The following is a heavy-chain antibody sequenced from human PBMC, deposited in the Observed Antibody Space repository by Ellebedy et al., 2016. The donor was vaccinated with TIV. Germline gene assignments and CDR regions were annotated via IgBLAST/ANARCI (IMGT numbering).Heavy chain of an antibody. J-gene: IGHJ6*03. CDR1: GGSISSSSYY. CDR3: ARVPYYYYYYMDV. CDR2: IYYSGST. V-gene: IGHV4-39*07. Sequence: SETLSLXXTVSGGSISSSSYYWGWIRQPPGKGLEWIGSIYYSGSTYYNPSLKSRVTISVDTSKNQFSLKLSSVTAADTAVYYCARVPYYYYYYMDVWGKGTTVTVSS.